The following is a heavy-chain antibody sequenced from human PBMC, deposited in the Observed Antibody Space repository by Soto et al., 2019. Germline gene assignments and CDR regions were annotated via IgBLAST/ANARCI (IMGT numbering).Heavy chain of an antibody. CDR2: ISAYNGQT. J-gene: IGHJ5*02. Sequence: ASLKVSCKASGYPFDTYGINWVRQAPGQRPEWMGWISAYNGQTDYAQNFQGRVTMATDTSTNTAYMELGNLRSDDTAVYYCARDPHEFWTSYFFDPWGPGTLLTV. CDR1: GYPFDTYG. D-gene: IGHD3-3*01. CDR3: ARDPHEFWTSYFFDP. V-gene: IGHV1-18*01.